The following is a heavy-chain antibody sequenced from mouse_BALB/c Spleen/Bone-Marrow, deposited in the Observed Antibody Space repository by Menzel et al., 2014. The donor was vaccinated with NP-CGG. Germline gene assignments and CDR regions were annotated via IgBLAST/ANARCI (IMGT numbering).Heavy chain of an antibody. V-gene: IGHV1-18*01. CDR1: GYTFTDYN. J-gene: IGHJ4*01. CDR3: AIYYYGSSYSMDY. Sequence: VQLQQSGPELVKPGASVKIPCKASGYTFTDYNMDWVKQSHGKSLEWIGGINPNNGGTIYNQKFKGKATLTVDKSSSTAYMELRSLTSEDTAVYYCAIYYYGSSYSMDYWDQGTSVTVSS. CDR2: INPNNGGT. D-gene: IGHD1-1*01.